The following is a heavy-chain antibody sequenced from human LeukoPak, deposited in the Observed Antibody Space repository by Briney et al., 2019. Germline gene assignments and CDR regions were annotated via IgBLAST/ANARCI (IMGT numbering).Heavy chain of an antibody. CDR3: AREEIAAAGTFDY. CDR1: GGSISTSSYY. J-gene: IGHJ4*02. CDR2: IYYSGST. V-gene: IGHV4-39*07. Sequence: SETLSLTCTVSGGSISTSSYYWGWIRQPPGKGLEWIGSIYYSGSTYYNPSLKSRVTISVDTSKNQFSLKLRSVTAADTAVYYCAREEIAAAGTFDYWGQGTLVTVSS. D-gene: IGHD6-13*01.